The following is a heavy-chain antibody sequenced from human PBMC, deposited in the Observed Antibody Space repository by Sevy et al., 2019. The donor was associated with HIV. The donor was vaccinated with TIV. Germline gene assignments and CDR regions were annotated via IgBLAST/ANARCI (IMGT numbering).Heavy chain of an antibody. Sequence: GESLKISCKGSGYGFTSFWITWVRQMPGKGLEWMGRIDPSNSYTMYSPSFQGHVTISADKSISTAYLQWSSLKASDTAMYYCARNNGYDSPGYWGQGTLVTASS. J-gene: IGHJ4*02. V-gene: IGHV5-10-1*01. D-gene: IGHD5-12*01. CDR3: ARNNGYDSPGY. CDR1: GYGFTSFW. CDR2: IDPSNSYT.